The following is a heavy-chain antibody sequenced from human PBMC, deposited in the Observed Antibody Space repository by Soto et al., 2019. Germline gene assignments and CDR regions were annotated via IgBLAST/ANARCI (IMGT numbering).Heavy chain of an antibody. V-gene: IGHV3-64*02. CDR3: ARGPSTVVTWLDY. Sequence: EVQLVESGEGLVQPGGSLRLSCAASGFTFSNYAMHWVRQAPGKGLEYVSAISDNGFSTYYGDSVRGRFIISRDNSKNTLYLQMGSLRPEDMAVYYCARGPSTVVTWLDYWGQGTLVTVSS. CDR1: GFTFSNYA. J-gene: IGHJ4*02. D-gene: IGHD4-17*01. CDR2: ISDNGFST.